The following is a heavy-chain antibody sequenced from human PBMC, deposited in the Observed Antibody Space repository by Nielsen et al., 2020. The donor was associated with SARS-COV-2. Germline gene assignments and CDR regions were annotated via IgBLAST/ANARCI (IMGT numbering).Heavy chain of an antibody. D-gene: IGHD3-10*01. CDR1: GYTFTSYY. CDR3: ARDLGDGGLLWFGELSFNWFDP. CDR2: INPSGGST. J-gene: IGHJ5*02. Sequence: ASVKVSCKASGYTFTSYYMHWVRQAPGQGLEWMGIINPSGGSTSYAQKFQGRVTMTRDTSTSTVYMELSSLRSEDTAVYYCARDLGDGGLLWFGELSFNWFDPWGQGTLVTVSS. V-gene: IGHV1-46*01.